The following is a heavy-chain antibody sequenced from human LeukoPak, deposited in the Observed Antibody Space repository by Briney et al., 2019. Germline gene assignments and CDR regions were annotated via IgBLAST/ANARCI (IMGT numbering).Heavy chain of an antibody. CDR1: GFTFDDYA. CDR2: ISWNSGSI. V-gene: IGHV3-9*01. J-gene: IGHJ3*02. Sequence: PGGSLRLSCAASGFTFDDYAMHWVRQAPGKGLEWVSGISWNSGSIGYADSVKGRFTISRDNAKNSLYLQMNSLRAEDTALYYCAKDAARLAPPPGDAFDIWGQGTMVTVSS. CDR3: AKDAARLAPPPGDAFDI. D-gene: IGHD3-9*01.